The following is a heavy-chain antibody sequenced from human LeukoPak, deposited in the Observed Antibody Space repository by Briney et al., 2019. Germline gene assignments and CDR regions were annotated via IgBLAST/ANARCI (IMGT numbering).Heavy chain of an antibody. CDR2: IYHSGST. Sequence: SETLSLTCTVSGGSISSGGYYWSWIRQPPGKGLEWIWYIYHSGSTYYNPSLKSRVTISVDRSKNQFSLKLSSVTAEDTAVYYCARAYYDFWSGSSDYWGQGTLVTVSS. V-gene: IGHV4-30-2*01. CDR1: GGSISSGGYY. CDR3: ARAYYDFWSGSSDY. J-gene: IGHJ4*02. D-gene: IGHD3-3*01.